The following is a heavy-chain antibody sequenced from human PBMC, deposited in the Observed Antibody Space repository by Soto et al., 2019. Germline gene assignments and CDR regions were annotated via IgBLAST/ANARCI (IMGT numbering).Heavy chain of an antibody. CDR2: MSHSGGT. J-gene: IGHJ3*02. CDR3: ARVERGTTTTVVDAFDI. Sequence: QVQLQQWGAGLLKPSETLSLTCAVYGGFVSSGNYYWSWIRQPPGKGLEWIGEMSHSGGTHFNPSLRRRFTMSVDTSKNQFSLKMPSVTAADTALYYCARVERGTTTTVVDAFDIWGPGTMVTVSS. D-gene: IGHD4-4*01. CDR1: GGFVSSGNYY. V-gene: IGHV4-34*01.